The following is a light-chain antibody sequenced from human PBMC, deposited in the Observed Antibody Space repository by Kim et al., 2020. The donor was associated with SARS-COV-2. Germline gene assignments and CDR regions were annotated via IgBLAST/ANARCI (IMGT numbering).Light chain of an antibody. Sequence: QSALTQPASVPGSPGQSITISCTGTSTDVGTYNLVSWYQQHPGKAPKLMIYDSSKRPSGVSDRFSGSKSGNTASLTISGLQAEDEADYYCCSYAGSATYVFGTGTKVTVL. V-gene: IGLV2-23*01. J-gene: IGLJ1*01. CDR1: STDVGTYNL. CDR2: DSS. CDR3: CSYAGSATYV.